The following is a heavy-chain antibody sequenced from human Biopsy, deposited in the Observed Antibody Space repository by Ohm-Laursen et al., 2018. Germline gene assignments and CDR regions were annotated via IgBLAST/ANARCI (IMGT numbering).Heavy chain of an antibody. D-gene: IGHD5-12*01. J-gene: IGHJ4*02. Sequence: ESLKLSCKCSGYFFTTYWIAWVRQMPGKGLELMGVIYPGDSDTTYSPSFQGQVTISADKSTAYLHRSSLKASDTAMYYCARRDTKSLLRWGQGTLVTVSS. CDR1: GYFFTTYW. V-gene: IGHV5-51*01. CDR2: IYPGDSDT. CDR3: ARRDTKSLLR.